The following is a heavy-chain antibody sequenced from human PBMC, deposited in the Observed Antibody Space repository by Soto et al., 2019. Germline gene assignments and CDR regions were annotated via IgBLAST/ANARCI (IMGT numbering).Heavy chain of an antibody. V-gene: IGHV3-23*01. J-gene: IGHJ4*02. D-gene: IGHD4-17*01. Sequence: EVQLLESGGGLVQPGGSLRLSCTASGFSFSNYAVTWVRQAPGKGLEWVSSIGGDTSYTYYADSVKGRYTTSRDKYKNTVFLQMNSLRADDTAVYHCAKDPNGDYVGAFDSWGQGTLVTVSS. CDR1: GFSFSNYA. CDR3: AKDPNGDYVGAFDS. CDR2: IGGDTSYT.